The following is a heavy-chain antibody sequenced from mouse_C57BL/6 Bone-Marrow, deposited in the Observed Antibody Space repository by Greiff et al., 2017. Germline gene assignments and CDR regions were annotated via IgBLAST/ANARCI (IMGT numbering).Heavy chain of an antibody. CDR3: ACYYYGSSFDY. V-gene: IGHV1-4*01. CDR2: INPSSGYT. D-gene: IGHD1-1*01. J-gene: IGHJ2*01. Sequence: QVQLQQSGAELARPGASVKMSCKASGYTFTSYTMHWVKQRPGQGLEWIGYINPSSGYTKYNQKFKDKATLTADKSSSTAYMQLSSLTSEDSAVYYCACYYYGSSFDYWGQGTTLTVSS. CDR1: GYTFTSYT.